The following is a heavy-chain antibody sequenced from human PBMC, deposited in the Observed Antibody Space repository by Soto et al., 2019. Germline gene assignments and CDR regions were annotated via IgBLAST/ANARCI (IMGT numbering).Heavy chain of an antibody. D-gene: IGHD5-18*01. Sequence: PSETLSLTCAVSSGSISTDYWWSWVRQPPGKGLEWIGEVHRSGTTNYIQSLKGRVTMSVDKSGNQVSPELTSVAAADTAVYYCASPRGVVDTAMVGPLGYWGQGTLVTVSS. V-gene: IGHV4-4*02. CDR2: VHRSGTT. J-gene: IGHJ4*02. CDR1: SGSISTDYW. CDR3: ASPRGVVDTAMVGPLGY.